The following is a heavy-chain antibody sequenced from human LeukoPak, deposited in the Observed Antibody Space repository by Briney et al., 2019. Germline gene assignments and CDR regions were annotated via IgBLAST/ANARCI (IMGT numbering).Heavy chain of an antibody. Sequence: GRSLRLSCAASGFTFSSYGMHWVRQAPGKGLEWVAVIWYDGSNKYYADSVKGRFTISRDNSKNTLYLQMNSLRAEDTAVYYCARDDNIVAHNFDYWGQGTLSPSPQ. CDR1: GFTFSSYG. CDR2: IWYDGSNK. V-gene: IGHV3-33*01. D-gene: IGHD5-12*01. CDR3: ARDDNIVAHNFDY. J-gene: IGHJ4*02.